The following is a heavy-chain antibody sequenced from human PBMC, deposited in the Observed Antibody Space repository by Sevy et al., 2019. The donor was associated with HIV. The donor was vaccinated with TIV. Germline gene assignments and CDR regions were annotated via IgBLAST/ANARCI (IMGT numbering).Heavy chain of an antibody. Sequence: GGSLRLSCAASRLRFSNYNMNWVRQAPGQGLEWVACISNSSSYIYYVDSVKGRFTISRDNAKNSLYLQMNSLRAEDTAVYYCASEKEQLVLWPYYGMDVWGQGTTVTVSS. CDR3: ASEKEQLVLWPYYGMDV. V-gene: IGHV3-21*01. CDR1: RLRFSNYN. J-gene: IGHJ6*02. CDR2: ISNSSSYI. D-gene: IGHD6-13*01.